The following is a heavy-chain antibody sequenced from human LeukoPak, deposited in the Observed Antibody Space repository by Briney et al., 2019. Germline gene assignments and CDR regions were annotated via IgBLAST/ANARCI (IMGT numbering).Heavy chain of an antibody. J-gene: IGHJ4*02. CDR3: AKDLDPYSSGLGSH. Sequence: GGSLRLSCAASGFTFSSYWMHWVRQAPGKGLVWVSRNDGGNTSYADSVKGRFTISRDNAKNTLYLQMNSLRAEDTAVYYCAKDLDPYSSGLGSHWGQGTLVTVSS. CDR2: NDGGNT. CDR1: GFTFSSYW. D-gene: IGHD6-19*01. V-gene: IGHV3-74*01.